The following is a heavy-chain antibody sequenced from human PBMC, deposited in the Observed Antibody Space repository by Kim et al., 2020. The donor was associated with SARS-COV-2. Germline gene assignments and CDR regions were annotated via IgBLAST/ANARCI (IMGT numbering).Heavy chain of an antibody. CDR3: ARGSLGTMIVVVIPTYYYYGMDV. D-gene: IGHD3-22*01. Sequence: ASVKVSCKASGYTFTSYDINWVRQATGQGLEGMGWMNPNSGNTGYAQKFQGRVTMTRNTSISTAYMELSSLRSEDTAVYYCARGSLGTMIVVVIPTYYYYGMDVWGQGPTVTVSS. V-gene: IGHV1-8*01. CDR1: GYTFTSYD. CDR2: MNPNSGNT. J-gene: IGHJ6*02.